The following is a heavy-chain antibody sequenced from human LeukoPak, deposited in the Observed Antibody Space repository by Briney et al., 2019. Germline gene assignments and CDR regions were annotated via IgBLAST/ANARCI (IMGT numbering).Heavy chain of an antibody. CDR3: AREEANTRIHFDY. D-gene: IGHD3-22*01. CDR2: INPNTDYT. Sequence: ASVKVSCKASGYTFTGYYIHWVRQAPGQGLEWMGYINPNTDYTNYAQNFQDRVTMTMDTSISTAFMELSSLRSDDTAVYCAREEANTRIHFDYWGQGTLVTVSS. CDR1: GYTFTGYY. J-gene: IGHJ4*02. V-gene: IGHV1-2*02.